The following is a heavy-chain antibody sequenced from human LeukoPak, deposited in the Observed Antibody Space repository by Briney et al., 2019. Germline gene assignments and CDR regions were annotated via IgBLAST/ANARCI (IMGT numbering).Heavy chain of an antibody. Sequence: GASVKVSWKASGYMFTGYYMHWVRQAPGQGLEWMGWINPNSGGTNYAQKFQGRVTMTRDTSISTAYMELSSLRSDDTAVYYCARGYCSGDCFTLFDYWGQGTLVTVSS. D-gene: IGHD2-21*02. CDR3: ARGYCSGDCFTLFDY. CDR1: GYMFTGYY. CDR2: INPNSGGT. V-gene: IGHV1-2*02. J-gene: IGHJ4*02.